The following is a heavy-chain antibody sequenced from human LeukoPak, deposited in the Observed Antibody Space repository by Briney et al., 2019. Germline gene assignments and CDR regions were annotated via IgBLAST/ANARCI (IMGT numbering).Heavy chain of an antibody. D-gene: IGHD2-15*01. CDR3: ARESCSGGFCYYFDY. Sequence: ASVKVSCKASGYTFTGNFMHWVRQAPGQGLEWMGVFNPSGGGATYSQNFQGRVTMTSDTSTSTVYLEMSSLRSEDTAVYYCARESCSGGFCYYFDYWGQGTLVTVSS. J-gene: IGHJ4*02. CDR1: GYTFTGNF. V-gene: IGHV1-46*01. CDR2: FNPSGGGA.